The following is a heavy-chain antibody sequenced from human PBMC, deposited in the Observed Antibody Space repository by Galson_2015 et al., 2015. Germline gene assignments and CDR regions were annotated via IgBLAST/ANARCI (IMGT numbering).Heavy chain of an antibody. J-gene: IGHJ3*02. CDR2: ISYDGSNK. D-gene: IGHD3-22*01. CDR1: GFTFSSYA. CDR3: ARDGDSSGYYYVEGLLGAFDI. Sequence: SLRLSCAASGFTFSSYAMHWVRQAPGKGLEWVAVISYDGSNKYYADSVKGRFTISRDNSKNTLYLQMNSLRAEDTAVYYCARDGDSSGYYYVEGLLGAFDIWGQGTMVTVSS. V-gene: IGHV3-30-3*01.